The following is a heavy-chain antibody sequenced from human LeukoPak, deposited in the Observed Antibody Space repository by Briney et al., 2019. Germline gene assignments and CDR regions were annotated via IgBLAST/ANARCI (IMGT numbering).Heavy chain of an antibody. D-gene: IGHD3-16*02. Sequence: SGTLSLTCAVSGGSISSSNWWSWVRQPPGKGLEWIGEIYHSGSTNYNPSLKSRVTISVDKSKNQFSLKLSSVTAADTAVYYCARFGASYDYVWGSYRGYFDYWGQGTLVTVSS. CDR2: IYHSGST. CDR1: GGSISSSNW. J-gene: IGHJ4*02. CDR3: ARFGASYDYVWGSYRGYFDY. V-gene: IGHV4-4*02.